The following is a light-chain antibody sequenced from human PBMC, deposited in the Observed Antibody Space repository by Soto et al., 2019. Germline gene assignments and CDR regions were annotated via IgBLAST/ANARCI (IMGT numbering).Light chain of an antibody. V-gene: IGKV1-5*03. J-gene: IGKJ1*01. CDR3: QHYNTYSEA. Sequence: LSGAVGARAPTTCGASQTISTSLAWYQQKPGKAPKLLIYKASTLKSGVPSRFSGSGSGTEFTLTISSLQPDDFATYYCQHYNTYSEAFGQGTKVDIK. CDR2: KAS. CDR1: QTISTS.